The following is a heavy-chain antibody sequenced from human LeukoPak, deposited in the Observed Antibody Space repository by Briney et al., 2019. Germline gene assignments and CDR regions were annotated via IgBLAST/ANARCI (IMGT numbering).Heavy chain of an antibody. CDR2: ISSSSSYI. J-gene: IGHJ4*02. D-gene: IGHD5-18*01. V-gene: IGHV3-21*01. CDR1: GFTFSSYS. CDR3: ARVERTWIQLWSLDY. Sequence: GGSLRLSCAASGFTFSSYSMNWVRQAPGKGLEWVSSISSSSSYIYSADSVKGRFTISRDNAKNSLYLQMNSLRAEDTAVYYCARVERTWIQLWSLDYWGQGTLVTVSP.